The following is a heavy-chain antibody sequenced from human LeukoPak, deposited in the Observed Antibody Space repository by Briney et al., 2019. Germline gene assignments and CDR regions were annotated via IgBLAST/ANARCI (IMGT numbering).Heavy chain of an antibody. D-gene: IGHD3-16*01. J-gene: IGHJ4*02. CDR2: IYYSGST. CDR1: GGSISGYY. Sequence: SETLSLTCTVSGGSISGYYWSWIRQPPGKGLEWIGYIYYSGSTYYNPSLKSRVTISVDTSKNQFSLKLSSVTAADTAVYYCARNGGDHWGQGTLVTVSS. CDR3: ARNGGDH. V-gene: IGHV4-59*01.